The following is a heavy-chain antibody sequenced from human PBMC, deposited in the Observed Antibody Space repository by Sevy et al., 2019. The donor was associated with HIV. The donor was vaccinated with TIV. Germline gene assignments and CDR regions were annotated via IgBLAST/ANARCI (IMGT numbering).Heavy chain of an antibody. V-gene: IGHV1-2*02. CDR3: ARVRLPPDIVVVPAAITDAFDI. CDR1: GYTFTGYY. D-gene: IGHD2-2*01. J-gene: IGHJ3*02. CDR2: INPNSGGT. Sequence: ASVKVSCKASGYTFTGYYMHWVRQAPGQGLEWMGWINPNSGGTNYAQKFQGRVTMTRDTSISTAYMELSRLRSDDTAVYYCARVRLPPDIVVVPAAITDAFDIWGQWTMVTVSS.